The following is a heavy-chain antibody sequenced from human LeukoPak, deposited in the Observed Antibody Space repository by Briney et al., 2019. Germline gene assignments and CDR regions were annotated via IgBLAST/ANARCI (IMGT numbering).Heavy chain of an antibody. D-gene: IGHD6-19*01. CDR3: SGSATYYYYYYMDV. Sequence: PGGSLRLSCAASGFTFSSYGMHWVRQAPGKGLEGVAVISYDGSNKYYADSVKGRFTISRDNSKNTLYLQMNSLRAEDTAVYYCSGSATYYYYYYMDVWGKGTTVTISS. CDR2: ISYDGSNK. J-gene: IGHJ6*03. V-gene: IGHV3-30*03. CDR1: GFTFSSYG.